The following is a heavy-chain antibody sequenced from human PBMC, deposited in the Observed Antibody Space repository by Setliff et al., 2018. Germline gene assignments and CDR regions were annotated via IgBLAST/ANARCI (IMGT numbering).Heavy chain of an antibody. D-gene: IGHD4-4*01. CDR2: ISGSGAI. V-gene: IGHV3-23*01. J-gene: IGHJ4*02. Sequence: TGGSLRLSCKASGFTFSDAWMSWVRQAPGKGLEWVSAISGSGAISYADSVKGRFTVSRDNSKNTLYLQMNSLRGEDTAVYYCSKDTGYYFDYWGQGTLVTVSS. CDR3: SKDTGYYFDY. CDR1: GFTFSDA.